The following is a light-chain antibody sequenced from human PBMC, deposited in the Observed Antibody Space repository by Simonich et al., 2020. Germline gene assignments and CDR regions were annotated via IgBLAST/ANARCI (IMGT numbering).Light chain of an antibody. CDR3: QQSYRTQWT. V-gene: IGKV1-39*01. CDR2: AAS. CDR1: QSISSY. J-gene: IGKJ1*01. Sequence: DIQMTQSPSSLSASVGDRVTITCRASQSISSYLNWYQQKPGKAPKILIYAASSLQSGVPSRFSGRGSGTDFTLTISSLQPEDFATYYCQQSYRTQWTFGQGTKVEIK.